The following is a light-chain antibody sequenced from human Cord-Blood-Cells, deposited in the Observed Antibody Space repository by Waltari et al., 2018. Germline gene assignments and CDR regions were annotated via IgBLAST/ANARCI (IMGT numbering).Light chain of an antibody. J-gene: IGLJ1*01. V-gene: IGLV2-14*01. CDR2: DVS. CDR3: SSYTSSSTYV. Sequence: QSALTQPASVSGSPGQSIIISCTGTSSDVGGYNYVSWYQQHPGKAPKLLIYDVSNRPSGVSNRCSGSKSGNTAALTISGLQAEDEADYYCSSYTSSSTYVFGTGPKVTVL. CDR1: SSDVGGYNY.